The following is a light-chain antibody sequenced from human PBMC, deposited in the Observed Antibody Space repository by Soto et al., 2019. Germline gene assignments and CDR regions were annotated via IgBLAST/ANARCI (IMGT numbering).Light chain of an antibody. CDR2: DAS. CDR1: QGISSY. CDR3: QQLNSYPIT. J-gene: IGKJ5*01. Sequence: AIRVNMSPSSLSAYTGDRVTITCRASQGISSYLAWYQQKPGKAPKLLIYDASNLESGVPSRFSGSGSGTDFTLTISSLQPEDFATDDCQQLNSYPITVCQVTRLEI. V-gene: IGKV1-8*01.